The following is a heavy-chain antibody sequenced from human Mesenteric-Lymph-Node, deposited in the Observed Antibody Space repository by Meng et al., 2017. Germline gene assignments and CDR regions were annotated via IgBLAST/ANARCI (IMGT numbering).Heavy chain of an antibody. CDR1: GFTFDDYA. V-gene: IGHV3-9*01. J-gene: IGHJ4*02. D-gene: IGHD3-3*01. CDR2: ISWNSGSI. Sequence: GGSLRLSCAASGFTFDDYAMHWVRQAPGKGLEWVSGISWNSGSIGYADSVKGRFTISRDNAKNSLYLQMNSLRAEDTALYYCAKVITAYDFWSGYHDYWGQGTLVTVSS. CDR3: AKVITAYDFWSGYHDY.